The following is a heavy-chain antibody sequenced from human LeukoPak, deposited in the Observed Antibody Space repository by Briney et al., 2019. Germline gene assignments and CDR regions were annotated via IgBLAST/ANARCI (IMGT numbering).Heavy chain of an antibody. J-gene: IGHJ5*02. CDR1: GGSFSGYD. CDR2: INHSGST. CDR3: ARTIVVVPAADKSGWFDP. D-gene: IGHD2-2*01. V-gene: IGHV4-34*01. Sequence: SETLSLTCAVYGGSFSGYDWSWIRQPPGKGLEWIGEINHSGSTNYNPSLKSRVTISVDTSKNQFSLKLSSVTAADTAVYYCARTIVVVPAADKSGWFDPWGQGTLVTVSS.